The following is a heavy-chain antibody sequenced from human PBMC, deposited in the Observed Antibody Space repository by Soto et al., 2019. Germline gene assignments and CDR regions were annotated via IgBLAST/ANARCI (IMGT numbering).Heavy chain of an antibody. V-gene: IGHV1-18*01. Sequence: ASVKVSCKASGYTFTSYGISWVRQAPGQGLEWMGWISAYYGNTNYAQKLQGRVTMTTDTSTSTAYMELRSLRSDDTTVYYCARDSKWPAEKDYYYYGMDVWVQGTTVTVSS. J-gene: IGHJ6*02. CDR2: ISAYYGNT. CDR3: ARDSKWPAEKDYYYYGMDV. D-gene: IGHD5-12*01. CDR1: GYTFTSYG.